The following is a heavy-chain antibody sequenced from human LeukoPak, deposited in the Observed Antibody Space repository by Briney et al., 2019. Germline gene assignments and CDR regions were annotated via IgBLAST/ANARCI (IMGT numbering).Heavy chain of an antibody. CDR3: ARALPHRRLMDTTMEQHWFDP. V-gene: IGHV1-18*01. D-gene: IGHD5-18*01. CDR2: ISAYSGNT. J-gene: IGHJ5*02. CDR1: GYSFSSYS. Sequence: ASVKVSCKASGYSFSSYSISWVRQAPGQGLEWMGWISAYSGNTNYAHKLQGRVTMTTDTSTSTAYMELSSLRSEDTAVYYCARALPHRRLMDTTMEQHWFDPWGRGTLVTVSS.